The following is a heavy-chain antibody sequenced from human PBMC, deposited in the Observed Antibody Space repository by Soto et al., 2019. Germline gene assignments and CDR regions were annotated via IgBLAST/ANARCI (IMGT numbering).Heavy chain of an antibody. J-gene: IGHJ4*02. D-gene: IGHD3-22*01. CDR3: TTVSSGKFDY. CDR2: IQSKAGGGAT. Sequence: PGGSLRLSCAASGFTFSNAWMNWVRQAPEKGLEWVGRIQSKAGGGATEFAAPVKGRFAISRDDSKNTLYLQMNSLKTEDTAVYYCTTVSSGKFDYWGQGTLVTVSS. V-gene: IGHV3-15*07. CDR1: GFTFSNAW.